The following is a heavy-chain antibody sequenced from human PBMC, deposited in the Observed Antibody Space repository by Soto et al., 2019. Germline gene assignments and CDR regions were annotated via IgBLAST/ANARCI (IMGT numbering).Heavy chain of an antibody. CDR1: GYTFTSYY. CDR3: ARDGRSSYRSGWHYFDY. Sequence: QVQLVQSGAEVKKPGASVKVSCKASGYTFTSYYMHWVRQAPGQGLEWMGIINPSGGSTSYAQKFQGRVTMTRDTSPSKVYMELRSLRSEDKAVYYCARDGRSSYRSGWHYFDYWGQGTLVTVSS. V-gene: IGHV1-46*01. D-gene: IGHD6-19*01. CDR2: INPSGGST. J-gene: IGHJ4*02.